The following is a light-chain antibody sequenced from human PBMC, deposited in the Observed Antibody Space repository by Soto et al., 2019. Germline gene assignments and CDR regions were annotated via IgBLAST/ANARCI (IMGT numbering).Light chain of an antibody. Sequence: EIVLTQSPGTLSLSPGERATLSCRASQTVISSYLAWYQQKPGQAPRLLIYGATSRATGIPDRFSGSVSGRDFTLTISRLEPEDFAVYYCQQFGSSLYTFGQGTKLEIK. CDR3: QQFGSSLYT. CDR2: GAT. V-gene: IGKV3-20*01. J-gene: IGKJ2*01. CDR1: QTVISSY.